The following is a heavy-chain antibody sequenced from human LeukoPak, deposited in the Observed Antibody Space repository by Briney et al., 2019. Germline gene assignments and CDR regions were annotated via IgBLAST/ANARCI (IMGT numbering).Heavy chain of an antibody. D-gene: IGHD1-26*01. CDR1: GGSFSGYY. CDR3: ARVRVGATLSPFYYYYYGMDV. J-gene: IGHJ6*02. CDR2: INHSGST. V-gene: IGHV4-34*01. Sequence: PSETLSLTCAVYGGSFSGYYWSWIRQPPGKGLEWIGEINHSGSTNYNPSLKSRVTISVDTSKNQFSLKLSSVTAADTAVYYCARVRVGATLSPFYYYYYGMDVWGQGTTVTVSS.